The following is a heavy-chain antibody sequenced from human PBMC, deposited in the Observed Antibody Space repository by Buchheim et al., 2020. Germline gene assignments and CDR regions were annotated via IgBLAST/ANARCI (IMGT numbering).Heavy chain of an antibody. D-gene: IGHD6-13*01. Sequence: QVQLVQSGAEVKKPGASVKISCKASGYTCTSYYVHCVRQAPGQGLEWMGTINPSGGTTRNAQKFQGRVTMTRDTTTSTVYMGLSSLRSEDTSVYYCARELSSSGFDYWGQGTL. CDR1: GYTCTSYY. J-gene: IGHJ4*02. V-gene: IGHV1-46*03. CDR2: INPSGGTT. CDR3: ARELSSSGFDY.